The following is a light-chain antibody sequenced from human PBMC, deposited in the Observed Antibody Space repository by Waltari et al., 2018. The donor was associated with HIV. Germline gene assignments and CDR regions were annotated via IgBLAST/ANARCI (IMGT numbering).Light chain of an antibody. J-gene: IGLJ1*01. CDR2: GGN. V-gene: IGLV3-19*01. CDR1: SLSSFF. CDR3: HSRDTNGERYV. Sequence: SSELTQDPIVSVALGQTIKITCQGDSLSSFFADWYQHRPGQAPVLVVYGGNRRPSGIPDRFSASNSGNTSSLIISKSEAGDEADYFCHSRDTNGERYVFGGGT.